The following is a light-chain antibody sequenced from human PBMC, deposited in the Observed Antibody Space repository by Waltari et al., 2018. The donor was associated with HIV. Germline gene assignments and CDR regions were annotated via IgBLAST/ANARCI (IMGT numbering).Light chain of an antibody. J-gene: IGKJ1*01. CDR2: ATS. CDR1: QRISNY. V-gene: IGKV1-39*01. Sequence: DIQMTQSPSSLSASVGDRVTISCRASQRISNYLNWYQQKPGRAPELLIYATSSLQSGVPSRFSGTGSGADFTLTISSLQPEDVATYYCQQSYSAPPWTFGQGTKVEIK. CDR3: QQSYSAPPWT.